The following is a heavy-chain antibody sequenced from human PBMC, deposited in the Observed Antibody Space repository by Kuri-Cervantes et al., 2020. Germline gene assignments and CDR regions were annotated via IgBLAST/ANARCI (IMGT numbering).Heavy chain of an antibody. CDR1: GYTFTSYD. CDR3: ARGRSYPNYFFDS. CDR2: INPNDGNT. D-gene: IGHD1-26*01. V-gene: IGHV1-8*02. J-gene: IGHJ4*02. Sequence: ASVKVSCKASGYTFTSYDINWVRQATGQGLGWMGWINPNDGNTGYSQKFQGRVTMTRDTSINTAYMELSSLRPEDTAVYYCARGRSYPNYFFDSWGQGTLVTVSS.